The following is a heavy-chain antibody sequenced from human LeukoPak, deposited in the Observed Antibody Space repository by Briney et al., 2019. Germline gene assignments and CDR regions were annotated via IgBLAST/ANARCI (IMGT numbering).Heavy chain of an antibody. V-gene: IGHV4-34*01. D-gene: IGHD2-21*02. CDR3: ARGGGDCGFAR. CDR1: GFTFSSYG. J-gene: IGHJ4*02. Sequence: PGGSLRLSCAASGFTFSSYGMHWVRQAPGKGLEWIGEINHSGSTNYNPSLKSRVTISVDTSKNQFSLKLSSVTAADTAVYYCARGGGDCGFARWGQGTLVTVSS. CDR2: INHSGST.